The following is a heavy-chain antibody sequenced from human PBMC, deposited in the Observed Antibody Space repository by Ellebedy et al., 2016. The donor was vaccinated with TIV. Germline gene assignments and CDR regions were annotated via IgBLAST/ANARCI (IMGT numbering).Heavy chain of an antibody. CDR2: VYSGGNT. Sequence: GESLKISCAASGFTVSSSNMTWVRQAPGKGLEWVSVVYSGGNTYYAYSVKGRFTISRDNSKNTLSLEMNSLRVDDTAVYFCARGPVRYTQKGGFLDYWGQGTLVTVSS. D-gene: IGHD3-16*01. CDR3: ARGPVRYTQKGGFLDY. J-gene: IGHJ4*02. CDR1: GFTVSSSN. V-gene: IGHV3-53*01.